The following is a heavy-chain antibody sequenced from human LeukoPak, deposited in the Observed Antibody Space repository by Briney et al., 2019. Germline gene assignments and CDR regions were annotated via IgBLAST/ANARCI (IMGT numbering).Heavy chain of an antibody. V-gene: IGHV4-59*08. CDR2: IYYSGST. D-gene: IGHD3-10*01. J-gene: IGHJ4*02. CDR3: ARNTQLSFDY. CDR1: GGSISSYY. Sequence: SETLSLTCTVSGGSISSYYWSWIRQPPGKGLEWIGYIYYSGSTNYNPSLKSRVTISVDTSKNQFSLKLSSVTAADTAVYYCARNTQLSFDYWGQRTLVTVSS.